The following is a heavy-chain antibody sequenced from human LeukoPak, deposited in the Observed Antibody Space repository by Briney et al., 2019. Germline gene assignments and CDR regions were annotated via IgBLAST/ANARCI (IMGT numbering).Heavy chain of an antibody. V-gene: IGHV3-74*01. CDR1: GFTFSSYW. CDR2: IASDGSST. D-gene: IGHD2/OR15-2a*01. J-gene: IGHJ4*02. CDR3: AREGPRGNSQFDY. Sequence: GGSLRLSCAASGFTFSSYWMNWVRHAPGKGLVWVSRIASDGSSTTYADSVKGRLTISRDNSKNTLYLQMNSLRAEDTAVYYCAREGPRGNSQFDYWGQGTLVTVSS.